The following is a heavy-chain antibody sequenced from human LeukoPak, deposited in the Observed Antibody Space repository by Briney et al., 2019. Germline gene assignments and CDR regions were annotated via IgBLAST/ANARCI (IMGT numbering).Heavy chain of an antibody. CDR2: ISSSSSYI. D-gene: IGHD3-9*01. CDR3: ARRGVAYYDILTGLYYGMDV. V-gene: IGHV3-21*01. J-gene: IGHJ6*02. Sequence: GGSLRLSCAASGSTFSSYSMNWVRQAPGKGLEWVSSISSSSSYIYYADSVKGRFTISRDNAKNSLYLQMNSLRAEDTAVYYCARRGVAYYDILTGLYYGMDVWGQGTTVTVSS. CDR1: GSTFSSYS.